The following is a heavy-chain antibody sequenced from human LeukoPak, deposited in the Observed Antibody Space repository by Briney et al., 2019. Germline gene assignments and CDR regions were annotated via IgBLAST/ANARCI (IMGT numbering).Heavy chain of an antibody. CDR3: AREGYSHGLGGEYYFDY. CDR2: INHSGST. Sequence: SETLSLTCAVYGGSFSGYYWSWIRQPPGKGLEWIGEINHSGSTNYNPSLKSRVTISVDTSKNQFSLKLSSVTAADTAVYYCAREGYSHGLGGEYYFDYWGQGTLVTVSS. CDR1: GGSFSGYY. D-gene: IGHD5-18*01. J-gene: IGHJ4*02. V-gene: IGHV4-34*01.